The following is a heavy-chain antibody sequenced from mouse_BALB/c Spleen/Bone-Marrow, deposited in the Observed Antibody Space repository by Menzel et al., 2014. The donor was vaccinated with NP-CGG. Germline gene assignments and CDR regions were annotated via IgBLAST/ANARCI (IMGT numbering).Heavy chain of an antibody. Sequence: VKLVESGAELVKPGASVKLPCKASGYTFXSYWMHWVKQRPGQGLEWIGEINPSNGRTNYNETFKSKATLTVEKSSTTAYMQLSSLTSDDSAVYYCARYGNYDAMDYWGQGTSVTVSS. CDR2: INPSNGRT. D-gene: IGHD2-1*01. J-gene: IGHJ4*01. CDR1: GYTFXSYW. V-gene: IGHV1S81*02. CDR3: ARYGNYDAMDY.